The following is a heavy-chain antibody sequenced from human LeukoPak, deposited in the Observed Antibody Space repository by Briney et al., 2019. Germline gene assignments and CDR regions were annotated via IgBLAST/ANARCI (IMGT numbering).Heavy chain of an antibody. CDR2: IYSGGST. CDR3: ARARGYSYGCDY. V-gene: IGHV3-53*01. CDR1: GFIVSSNY. D-gene: IGHD5-18*01. Sequence: PGGSLRLSCAASGFIVSSNYMSWVRQAPGKGLEWVSVIYSGGSTYYADSVKGRLTISRDNSKNTLYLQMNSLRVEGTAVYYCARARGYSYGCDYWGQGTLVTVSS. J-gene: IGHJ4*02.